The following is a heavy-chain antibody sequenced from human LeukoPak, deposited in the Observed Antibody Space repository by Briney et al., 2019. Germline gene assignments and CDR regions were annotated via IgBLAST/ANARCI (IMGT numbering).Heavy chain of an antibody. CDR3: ASKVGNSGHGWFHP. Sequence: PGRSLRLSCAASGFTFDDYAMHWVRQAPGKGLEWVSGISWNSGSIGYADSVKGRFTISRDNAKNSLYLQMNSLRAEDTALYYCASKVGNSGHGWFHPWGQGTLVIVSS. CDR2: ISWNSGSI. V-gene: IGHV3-9*01. D-gene: IGHD1-26*01. CDR1: GFTFDDYA. J-gene: IGHJ5*02.